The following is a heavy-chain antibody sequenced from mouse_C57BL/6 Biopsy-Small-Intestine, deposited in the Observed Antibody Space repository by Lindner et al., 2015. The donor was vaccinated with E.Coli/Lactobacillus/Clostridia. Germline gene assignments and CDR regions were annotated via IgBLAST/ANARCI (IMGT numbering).Heavy chain of an antibody. CDR3: ASGQRNYDVLTSYYYYDMDV. CDR1: GYTFSSYG. CDR2: ISAYNGNT. D-gene: IGHD1-1*01. V-gene: IGHV1-81*01. J-gene: IGHJ1*01. Sequence: SVKVSCKASGYTFSSYGISWVRQAPGQGLEWMGWISAYNGNTNYAENLQGRVTMTTDTSTSTAYMELRSLRSDDTAMYYCASGQRNYDVLTSYYYYDMDVWGQGTTVTVSS.